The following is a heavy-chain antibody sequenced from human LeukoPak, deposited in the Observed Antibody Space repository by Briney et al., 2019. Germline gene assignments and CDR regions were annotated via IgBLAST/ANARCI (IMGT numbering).Heavy chain of an antibody. CDR3: EKDEGHIPNY. D-gene: IGHD2-21*01. V-gene: IGHV3-23*01. J-gene: IGHJ4*02. CDR2: ISGIGRST. CDR1: AFTFTSYA. Sequence: GRSLRLSCAASAFTFTSYAMSWVRQAQGKGLEWVSAISGIGRSTYYADSVKGRFTISRDNSKKTLYLQMNSLRAEATAVYYFEKDEGHIPNYWGQGTLFTVSS.